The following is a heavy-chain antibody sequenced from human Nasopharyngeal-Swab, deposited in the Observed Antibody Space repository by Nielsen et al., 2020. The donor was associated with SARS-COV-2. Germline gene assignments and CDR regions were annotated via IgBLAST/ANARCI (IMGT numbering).Heavy chain of an antibody. CDR2: VYPGNSEV. CDR1: GYSFANHW. J-gene: IGHJ5*02. V-gene: IGHV5-51*01. CDR3: ARRAARDGYNYEVDP. D-gene: IGHD5-24*01. Sequence: GESLKISCIGFGYSFANHWIGWVRQKPGKGLEWMGMVYPGNSEVAYSPSFQGQVTISADKSINTAYLQWTSLRASDTAMYFCARRAARDGYNYEVDPWGQGTLVTVSS.